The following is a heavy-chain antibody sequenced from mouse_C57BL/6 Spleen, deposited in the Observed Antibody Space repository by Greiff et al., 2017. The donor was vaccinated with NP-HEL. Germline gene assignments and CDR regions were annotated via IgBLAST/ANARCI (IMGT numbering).Heavy chain of an antibody. D-gene: IGHD1-1*01. CDR3: ARDYYGSSPLAY. CDR2: INPGSGGT. J-gene: IGHJ3*01. V-gene: IGHV1-54*01. Sequence: QVHVKQSGAELVRPGTSVKVSCKASGYAFTNYLIEWVKQRPGQGLEWIGVINPGSGGTNYNEKFKGKATLTADKSSSTAYMQLSSLTSEDSAVYFCARDYYGSSPLAYWGQGTLVTVSA. CDR1: GYAFTNYL.